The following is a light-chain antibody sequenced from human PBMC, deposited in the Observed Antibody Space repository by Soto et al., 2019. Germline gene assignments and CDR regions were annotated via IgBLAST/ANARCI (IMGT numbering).Light chain of an antibody. CDR3: QQYNSYPYT. Sequence: DIQVTQSPPTLSASVGDRVTITCRASQTISTWMAWYQQKPGKAPKLLVYDASTLQSGVASRFSCSGSGTEFTLTISSLQPDDFATYYCQQYNSYPYTFGQGTKVDIK. V-gene: IGKV1-5*01. CDR1: QTISTW. CDR2: DAS. J-gene: IGKJ2*01.